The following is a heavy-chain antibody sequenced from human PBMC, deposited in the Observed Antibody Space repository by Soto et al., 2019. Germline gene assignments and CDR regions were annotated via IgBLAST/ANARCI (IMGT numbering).Heavy chain of an antibody. CDR1: GYTLTELS. V-gene: IGHV1-24*01. CDR2: INPDNGET. D-gene: IGHD1-1*01. CDR3: ARVVVDGTNWFDP. Sequence: ASVKVSCKVSGYTLTELSMHWVRQAPGKGLEWMGWINPDNGETIYAQKFQGRVTMTEDTSTNTAYMELRSLKSDDTAVYYCARVVVDGTNWFDPWGQGTLVTVSS. J-gene: IGHJ5*02.